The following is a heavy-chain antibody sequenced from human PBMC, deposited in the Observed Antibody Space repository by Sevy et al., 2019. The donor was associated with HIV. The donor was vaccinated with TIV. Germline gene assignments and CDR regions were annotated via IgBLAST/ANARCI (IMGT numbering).Heavy chain of an antibody. CDR2: INEDGSEK. Sequence: GGSLRLSCGASGFSLSRYWMLWVRQSPGKGLEWVANINEDGSEKYYLESVKGRFTISRDNAQNSVYLQMNNLRVDDTAVYYCVRAIGTADSFWCQGTLVTVSS. D-gene: IGHD2-2*01. CDR3: VRAIGTADSF. V-gene: IGHV3-7*01. J-gene: IGHJ4*02. CDR1: GFSLSRYW.